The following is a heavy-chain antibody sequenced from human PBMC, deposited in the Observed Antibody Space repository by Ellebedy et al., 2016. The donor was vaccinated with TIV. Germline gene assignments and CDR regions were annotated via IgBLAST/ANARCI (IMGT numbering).Heavy chain of an antibody. D-gene: IGHD6-19*01. CDR3: ARTRRIDSSGPYFDC. CDR1: GGSISGTYTSYY. V-gene: IGHV4-39*01. J-gene: IGHJ4*02. CDR2: VSYSGST. Sequence: SETLSLTXNVSGGSISGTYTSYYWGWIRQPPGKGLEWIGSVSYSGSTYYNPSLKSRVTISVDTSKNQFSLKLSSVTAADTAVYYCARTRRIDSSGPYFDCWGQGTLVSASS.